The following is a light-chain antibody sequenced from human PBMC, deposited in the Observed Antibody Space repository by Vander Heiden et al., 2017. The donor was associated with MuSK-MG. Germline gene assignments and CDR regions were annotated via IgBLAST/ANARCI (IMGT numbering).Light chain of an antibody. CDR3: MLALQDPRYT. Sequence: DIVMTQSPLSLPVTPGEPASISCRSSQSLLHSNGYNYLDWYLQKPGQSPQLLIYLGSNRASGVPDRFSGSGQGTDFTLKMSRVEAEDVGVYYCMLALQDPRYTFGQGTKLEIK. V-gene: IGKV2-28*01. J-gene: IGKJ2*01. CDR2: LGS. CDR1: QSLLHSNGYNY.